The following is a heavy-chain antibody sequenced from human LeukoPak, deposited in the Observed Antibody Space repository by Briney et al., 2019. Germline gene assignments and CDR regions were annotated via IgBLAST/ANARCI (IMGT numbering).Heavy chain of an antibody. Sequence: SETLSLTCAVYGGSFSGYYWSWIRQPPGKGLEWIGEINHSGSTNYNPSLKSRVTISVDTSKNQFSLKLSSVTAADTAVYYCARGLLKGTMVRGHRPPRSNWFDPWGQGTLVTVSS. V-gene: IGHV4-34*01. J-gene: IGHJ5*02. CDR2: INHSGST. CDR1: GGSFSGYY. CDR3: ARGLLKGTMVRGHRPPRSNWFDP. D-gene: IGHD3-10*01.